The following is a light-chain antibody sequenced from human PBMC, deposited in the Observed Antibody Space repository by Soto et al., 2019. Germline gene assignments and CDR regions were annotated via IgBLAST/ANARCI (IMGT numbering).Light chain of an antibody. CDR3: LQVYNYPLT. CDR1: QGIRDE. CDR2: AAS. J-gene: IGKJ4*01. V-gene: IGKV1-6*01. Sequence: ILMTQSPSSLSASVVDRVTITCRASQGIRDELGWYQQKAGKVPNLLISAASRLQSGFPSRFSGRGSGTDFALTISSLQPEDFATYYCLQVYNYPLTFGGGTKVDIK.